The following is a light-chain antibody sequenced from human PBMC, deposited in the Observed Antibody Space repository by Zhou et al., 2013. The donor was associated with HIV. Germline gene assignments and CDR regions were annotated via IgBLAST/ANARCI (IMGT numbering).Light chain of an antibody. Sequence: EIVLTQSPGTLSLSPGERATLSCRASQSFSSSYLAWYQQQPGQAPRLLIHGAFSRAAGIPDRFSGSGSGTDFTLTISRLEPEDFAIYYCQQRSDWPITFGQGTRLEIK. V-gene: IGKV3D-20*02. J-gene: IGKJ5*01. CDR3: QQRSDWPIT. CDR2: GAF. CDR1: QSFSSSY.